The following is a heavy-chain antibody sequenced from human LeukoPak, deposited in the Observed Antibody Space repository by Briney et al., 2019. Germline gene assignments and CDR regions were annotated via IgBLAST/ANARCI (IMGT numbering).Heavy chain of an antibody. D-gene: IGHD3-22*01. V-gene: IGHV3-43*01. CDR1: GFTFDDYT. J-gene: IGHJ4*02. Sequence: GGSLGLSCAASGFTFDDYTMHWVRQAPGKSLEWVSLISWDGGSTYYADSVKGRFTISRDNSKNSLYLQMNSLRTEDTALYYCAKDIIYDSSGYPDYWGQGTLVTVSS. CDR2: ISWDGGST. CDR3: AKDIIYDSSGYPDY.